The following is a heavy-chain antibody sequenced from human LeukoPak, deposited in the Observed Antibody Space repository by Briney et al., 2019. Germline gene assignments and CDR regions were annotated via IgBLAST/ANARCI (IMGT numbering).Heavy chain of an antibody. Sequence: ASVKVSCKASGYTFTSYYMHWVRQAPGQGLEWMGWINPNSGGTNYAQKFQGRVTMTRDTSISTAYMELSRLRSDDTAVYYCARVLRGVNNWFDPWGQGTLVTVSS. CDR1: GYTFTSYY. CDR3: ARVLRGVNNWFDP. CDR2: INPNSGGT. V-gene: IGHV1-2*02. D-gene: IGHD3-10*01. J-gene: IGHJ5*02.